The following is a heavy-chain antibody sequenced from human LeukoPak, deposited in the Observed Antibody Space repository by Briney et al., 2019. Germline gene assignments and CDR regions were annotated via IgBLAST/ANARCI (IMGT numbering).Heavy chain of an antibody. V-gene: IGHV3-7*01. Sequence: GGSLTLSWAVDGLTFNRFWIGWVRQVPRKGLEWVANIKKDGSEKYHVGFGKGRFTISRDNAKNSLYLQMNSLRVEDTATYYCAKVAHYYYGSESCYFFEHWGQGAPVSACS. CDR1: GLTFNRFW. CDR2: IKKDGSEK. CDR3: AKVAHYYYGSESCYFFEH. J-gene: IGHJ4*02. D-gene: IGHD3-10*01.